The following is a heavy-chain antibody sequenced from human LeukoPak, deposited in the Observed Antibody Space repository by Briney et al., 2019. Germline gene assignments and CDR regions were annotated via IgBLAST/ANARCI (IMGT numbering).Heavy chain of an antibody. V-gene: IGHV3-48*03. J-gene: IGHJ6*04. CDR1: GYPLCRYE. D-gene: IGHD2-2*01. CDR3: ARDLARCSSTSCYGYCYYGMDV. CDR2: ISSCGCTI. Sequence: GGPLSLPCTASGYPLCRYEMNWLPEAPGKALEGVSYISSCGCTIYYRDSVKGRFTLSRDNAKNSLYLQMTSLRAEDTAVYYCARDLARCSSTSCYGYCYYGMDVWGKGTTVTVSS.